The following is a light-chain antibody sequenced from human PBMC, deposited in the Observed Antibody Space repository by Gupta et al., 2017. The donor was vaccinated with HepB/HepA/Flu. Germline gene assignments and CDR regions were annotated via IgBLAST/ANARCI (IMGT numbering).Light chain of an antibody. CDR3: SSYTSSSTPYV. Sequence: QFALTQPSSVSGPPGQSITISRPGTISDVGGYNFVTWYQQHPGKAPKLMIYDVSNRPSGVSNRFSGSKSGNKASLTISGLQAEDEADYYCSSYTSSSTPYVFGTGTKVTVL. CDR1: ISDVGGYNF. CDR2: DVS. J-gene: IGLJ1*01. V-gene: IGLV2-14*03.